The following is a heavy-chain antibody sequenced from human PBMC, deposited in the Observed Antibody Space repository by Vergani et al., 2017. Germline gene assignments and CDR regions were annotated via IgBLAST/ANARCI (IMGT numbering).Heavy chain of an antibody. CDR3: ARREYNWNSIDY. J-gene: IGHJ4*02. V-gene: IGHV4-59*01. CDR2: IYYSGST. D-gene: IGHD1-7*01. CDR1: GGSISSYY. Sequence: QVQLQESGPGLVKPSETLSLTCTVSGGSISSYYWSWIRQPPGKGLEWIGYIYYSGSTNYNPSLKSRVTISVDPSKNQFSLKLSSVTAADTAVYYCARREYNWNSIDYWGQGTLVTVSS.